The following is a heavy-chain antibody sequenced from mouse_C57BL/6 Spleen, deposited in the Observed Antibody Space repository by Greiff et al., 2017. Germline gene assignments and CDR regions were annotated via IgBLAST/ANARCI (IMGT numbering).Heavy chain of an antibody. CDR2: INPNNGGT. J-gene: IGHJ4*01. Sequence: EVQLQQSGPELVKPGASVMISCKASGYTFTDYYMNWVKQSHGKSLEWIGDINPNNGGTSYNQKFKGKATLTVDKSSSTAYMELRSLTSEDSAVYYCARGYYAMDYWGQGTSVTVSS. CDR1: GYTFTDYY. V-gene: IGHV1-26*01. CDR3: ARGYYAMDY.